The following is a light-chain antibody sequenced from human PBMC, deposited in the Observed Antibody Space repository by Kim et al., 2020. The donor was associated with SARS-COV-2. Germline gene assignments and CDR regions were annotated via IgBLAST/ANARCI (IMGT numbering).Light chain of an antibody. CDR3: LSHGSSLSVA. Sequence: GQRVTISCTRGSSNIGAPFDVHWYQQLPGTVPKLLIYGNNNRPSGVPDRFSGSKSGTSASLAITGLQAEDEADYYCLSHGSSLSVAFGGGTQLTVL. J-gene: IGLJ2*01. V-gene: IGLV1-40*01. CDR2: GNN. CDR1: SSNIGAPFD.